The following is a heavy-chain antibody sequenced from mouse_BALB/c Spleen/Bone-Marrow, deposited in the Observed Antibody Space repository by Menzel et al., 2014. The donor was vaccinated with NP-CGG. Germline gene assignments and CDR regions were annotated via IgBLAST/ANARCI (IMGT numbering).Heavy chain of an antibody. CDR3: ARGGLGLDY. V-gene: IGHV1-82*01. D-gene: IGHD3-3*01. J-gene: IGHJ2*01. Sequence: QVQLKQSGPELVKSGASVKISCKASGYAFSSSWMNWVKQRPGQGLEWIGRIYPGDGDTNYNGKFKGKATLTADKSSSTAYMQLSSLTSVDSAVYFCARGGLGLDYWGQGTTLTVSS. CDR1: GYAFSSSW. CDR2: IYPGDGDT.